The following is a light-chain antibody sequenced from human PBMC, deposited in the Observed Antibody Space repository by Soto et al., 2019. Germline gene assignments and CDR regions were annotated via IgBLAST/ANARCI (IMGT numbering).Light chain of an antibody. J-gene: IGKJ4*01. Sequence: DIQMTQSPSSVSASVGDRVTITCRASQSISSWLAWYQQKPGKPPRLLIYKTSNLKSGVPSRFSGSGSGTDFTLTINNLQPEDFSTYYCQQASSFPLTFGGGTKVEIK. CDR1: QSISSW. CDR2: KTS. V-gene: IGKV1-12*01. CDR3: QQASSFPLT.